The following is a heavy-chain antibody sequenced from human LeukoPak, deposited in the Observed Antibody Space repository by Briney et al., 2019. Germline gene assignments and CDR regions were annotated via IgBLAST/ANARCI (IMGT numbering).Heavy chain of an antibody. CDR3: AREIVVVPAAYDY. CDR1: GYSISSGYY. J-gene: IGHJ4*02. V-gene: IGHV4-38-2*02. CDR2: IYHSGST. D-gene: IGHD2-2*01. Sequence: PSETLSLTCTVSGYSISSGYYWGWIRQPPGKGLEWIGSIYHSGSTYYNPSLKRRVTISVDTSKNQFSLKLSSVTAADTAVYYCAREIVVVPAAYDYWGQGTLVTVSS.